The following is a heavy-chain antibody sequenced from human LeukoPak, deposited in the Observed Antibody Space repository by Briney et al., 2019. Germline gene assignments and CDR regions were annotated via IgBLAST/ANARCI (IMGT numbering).Heavy chain of an antibody. J-gene: IGHJ6*02. CDR2: INTNTGNP. Sequence: GASVKVSCKASGGTFSSYAMNWVRQAPGQGLEWMGWINTNTGNPTYAQGFTGRFVFSLDTSVSTAYLQISSLKAEDTAVYYCARMYIPSYSSGWYRSYYYYGMDVWGQGTTVTVSS. CDR3: ARMYIPSYSSGWYRSYYYYGMDV. CDR1: GGTFSSYA. V-gene: IGHV7-4-1*02. D-gene: IGHD6-19*01.